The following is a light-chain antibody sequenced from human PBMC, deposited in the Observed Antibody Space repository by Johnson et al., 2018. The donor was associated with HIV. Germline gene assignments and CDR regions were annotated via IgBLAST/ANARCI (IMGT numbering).Light chain of an antibody. V-gene: IGLV1-51*01. Sequence: QSLLTQPPSVSAAPGQKVTISCSGSSPNMGNNYVSWYQQLQGTAPKLLIYDNNKRPAWIHDRLSGSKSGTSAIRAITGLQTGDEADYYCGTWDSSLGAGGVFGKGTKVTVL. CDR3: GTWDSSLGAGGV. J-gene: IGLJ1*01. CDR1: SPNMGNNY. CDR2: DNN.